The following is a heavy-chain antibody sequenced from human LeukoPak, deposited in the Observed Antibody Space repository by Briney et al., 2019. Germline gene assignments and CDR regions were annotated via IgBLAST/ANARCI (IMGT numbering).Heavy chain of an antibody. Sequence: PGRSLRLSCAASGFTFSSYGRHWVRQAPGKGLEWVAVIWYDGTNTYYADSVKGRFTISRDNSKNTLYLQMNSLRAEDTAVYCCARDFCSGGSCYPDAFDIWGQGTMVTVSS. J-gene: IGHJ3*02. V-gene: IGHV3-33*01. CDR2: IWYDGTNT. CDR1: GFTFSSYG. CDR3: ARDFCSGGSCYPDAFDI. D-gene: IGHD2-15*01.